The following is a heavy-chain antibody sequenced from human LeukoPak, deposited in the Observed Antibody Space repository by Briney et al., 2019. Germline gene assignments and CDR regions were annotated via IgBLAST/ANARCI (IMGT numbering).Heavy chain of an antibody. J-gene: IGHJ6*02. CDR2: IKGDGSAK. CDR3: ARGGGLDV. Sequence: GGSLRLSCAASGFAFSDSWMTWIRQAPGKGLEWVAFIKGDGSAKKYVDSVKGRFTISRDNAKNSLFLQMNSLRAEDTAVYYCARGGGLDVWGQGATVTVSS. V-gene: IGHV3-7*04. CDR1: GFAFSDSW.